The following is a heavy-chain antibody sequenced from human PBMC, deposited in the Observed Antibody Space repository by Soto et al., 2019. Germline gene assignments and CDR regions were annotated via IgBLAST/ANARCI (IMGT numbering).Heavy chain of an antibody. CDR1: GGSISSGGYY. CDR3: ARERNYDSSGYSYYYGMDV. J-gene: IGHJ6*02. CDR2: IYYSGST. D-gene: IGHD3-22*01. Sequence: SETLSLTCTVSGGSISSGGYYWSWIRQHPGKGLEWIGYIYYSGSTYYNPSLKSRVTISVDTSKNQFSLKLSSVTTADTAVYYCARERNYDSSGYSYYYGMDVWGQGTTVTVSS. V-gene: IGHV4-31*03.